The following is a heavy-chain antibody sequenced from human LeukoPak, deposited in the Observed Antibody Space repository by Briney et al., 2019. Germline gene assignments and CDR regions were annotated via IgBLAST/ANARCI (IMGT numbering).Heavy chain of an antibody. J-gene: IGHJ2*01. CDR1: GFTFSSYS. Sequence: GGSLRLSCAASGFTFSSYSMNRVRQAPGKGLEWVSSISSSSSYIYYADSVKGRFTISRDNAKNSLYLQMNSLRAEDTAVYYCARVPPYYYDSSGSWYFDLWGRGTLVTVSS. D-gene: IGHD3-22*01. V-gene: IGHV3-21*01. CDR3: ARVPPYYYDSSGSWYFDL. CDR2: ISSSSSYI.